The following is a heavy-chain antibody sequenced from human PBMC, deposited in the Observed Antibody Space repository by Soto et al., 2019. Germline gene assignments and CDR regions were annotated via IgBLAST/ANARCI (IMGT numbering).Heavy chain of an antibody. D-gene: IGHD3-9*01. J-gene: IGHJ6*02. CDR2: IIPIFGTA. CDR1: GGTFSSYA. V-gene: IGHV1-69*13. Sequence: ASVKVSCKASGGTFSSYAISWVRQAPGQGLEWMGGIIPIFGTANYAQKFQGRVTITADESTSTAYMELSSLRSEDTAVYYCARGFYYYDILTGSQSPYYYYGMDVWGQGTTVTVSS. CDR3: ARGFYYYDILTGSQSPYYYYGMDV.